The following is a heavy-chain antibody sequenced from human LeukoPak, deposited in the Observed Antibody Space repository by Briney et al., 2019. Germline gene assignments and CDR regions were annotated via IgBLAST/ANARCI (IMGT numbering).Heavy chain of an antibody. CDR2: ITGSSSTI. J-gene: IGHJ6*02. CDR1: GFTFSSYS. Sequence: GGSLRLSCEASGFTFSSYSMNWVRQAPGKGLEWVSYITGSSSTIYYADSVKGRFTISTDSAKSSVYLQMNSLRAEDTAVYYCARRLPYYGMDVWGQGTTVTVSS. V-gene: IGHV3-48*04. CDR3: ARRLPYYGMDV.